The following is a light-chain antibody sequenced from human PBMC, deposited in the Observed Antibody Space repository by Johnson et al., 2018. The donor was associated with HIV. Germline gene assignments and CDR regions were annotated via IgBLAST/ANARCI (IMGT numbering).Light chain of an antibody. Sequence: QSVLTQPPSVSAAPGQKVTISCSGSSSNIGDNYVSWYQQLPGTAPKLLIYDNIKRPSGIPDRFSGSKSGTSATLAIAGLQPGDEADYYCGTWDSSLSANVFGTGTKVTVL. CDR1: SSNIGDNY. CDR3: GTWDSSLSANV. CDR2: DNI. V-gene: IGLV1-51*01. J-gene: IGLJ1*01.